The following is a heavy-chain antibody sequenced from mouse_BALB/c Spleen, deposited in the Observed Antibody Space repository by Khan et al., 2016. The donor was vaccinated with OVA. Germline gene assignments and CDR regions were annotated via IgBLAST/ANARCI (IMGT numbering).Heavy chain of an antibody. CDR1: GFIFSSYS. V-gene: IGHV5-6*01. CDR2: ISSGGDYT. J-gene: IGHJ3*01. Sequence: EVQLVESGGDLVKPGGSLKLSCAASGFIFSSYSMSWVRQTPDKRLEWVATISSGGDYTYYPDSVKGRFTISRYDAKNTLYLQLSSLMSEDTDTYYCASHRTGWFAYWGQGTMVTVSA. CDR3: ASHRTGWFAY. D-gene: IGHD4-1*01.